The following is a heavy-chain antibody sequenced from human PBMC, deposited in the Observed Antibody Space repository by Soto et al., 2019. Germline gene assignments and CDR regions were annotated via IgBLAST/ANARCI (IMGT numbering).Heavy chain of an antibody. CDR2: IIPILNSP. J-gene: IGHJ6*02. Sequence: SVKVSCKASGGTFGSYAITWVRRAPGQGLEWLGGIIPILNSPAYAQKFKARVVITADEITNTAYMELNSLRFDDTAVYDCAREAPYCTSATGPKFYDMDVWGQGTTVTVSS. V-gene: IGHV1-69*13. D-gene: IGHD2-2*01. CDR1: GGTFGSYA. CDR3: AREAPYCTSATGPKFYDMDV.